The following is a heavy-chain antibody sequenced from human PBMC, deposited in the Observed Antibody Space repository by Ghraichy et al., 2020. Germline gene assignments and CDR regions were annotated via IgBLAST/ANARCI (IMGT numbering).Heavy chain of an antibody. V-gene: IGHV3-7*01. J-gene: IGHJ4*02. CDR3: AKDTLYDSSGYYSEGELGY. D-gene: IGHD3-22*01. Sequence: LSLTCAASGFTFSSYWMSWVRQAPGKGLEWVANIKQDGSEKYYVDSVKGRFTISRDNAKNTLYLQMNSLRAEDTAVYYCAKDTLYDSSGYYSEGELGYWGQGTLVTVSS. CDR2: IKQDGSEK. CDR1: GFTFSSYW.